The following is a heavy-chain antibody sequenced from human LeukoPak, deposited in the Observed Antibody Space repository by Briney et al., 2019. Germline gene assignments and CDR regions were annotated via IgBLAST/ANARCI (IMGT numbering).Heavy chain of an antibody. V-gene: IGHV4-38-2*02. D-gene: IGHD2-15*01. CDR2: IYHSWST. CDR3: ARDHRCSGGSCYPRGGNWFDP. CDR1: GYSISSGYY. Sequence: SETLSLTCAVSGYSISSGYYWGWIRQPPGKGLEWIGSIYHSWSTYYNPSLKSRVTISVDTSKNQFSLKLSSVTAADTAVYYCARDHRCSGGSCYPRGGNWFDPWGQGTLVTVSS. J-gene: IGHJ5*02.